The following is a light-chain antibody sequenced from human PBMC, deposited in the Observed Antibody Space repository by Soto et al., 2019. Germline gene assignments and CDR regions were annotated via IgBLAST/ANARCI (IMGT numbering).Light chain of an antibody. Sequence: QSVLTQPPSASGSPGQSVTISCTGTNTDIGGYDYVSWYQHHPGKAPKLIIYEVTKRPSGVPDRFSGSKSGSTASLSVSGLQAEDEADYFCTSYAGTNNFDVVFGGGTKLTVL. J-gene: IGLJ2*01. CDR1: NTDIGGYDY. V-gene: IGLV2-8*01. CDR2: EVT. CDR3: TSYAGTNNFDVV.